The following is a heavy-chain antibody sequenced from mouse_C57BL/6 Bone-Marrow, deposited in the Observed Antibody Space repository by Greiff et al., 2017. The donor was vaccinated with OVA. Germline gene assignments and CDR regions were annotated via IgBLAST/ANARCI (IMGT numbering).Heavy chain of an antibody. J-gene: IGHJ1*03. CDR1: GYTFTSYW. CDR2: IDPANGYT. CDR3: ANDCAGSVFAFGG. D-gene: IGHD2-13*01. V-gene: IGHV1-69*02. Sequence: VQLQQSGAELVKPGASVKLSCKASGYTFTSYWMHWVKQRPGQGLEWIGEIDPANGYTNYNQKFKGKATLTADKSSSTAYMELCSLTSDDSAVYSAANDCAGSVFAFGGWGKGTTVTAS.